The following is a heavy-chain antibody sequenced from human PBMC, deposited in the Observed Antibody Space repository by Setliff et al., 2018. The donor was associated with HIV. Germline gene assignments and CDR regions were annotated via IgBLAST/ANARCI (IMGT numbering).Heavy chain of an antibody. CDR1: GGTLSTYA. Sequence: SVKVSCKASGGTLSTYAVSWVRQAPGQGLEWMGGIIPILGVANYAQKFQGRVTITADKSTSTAYMELSSLRSEDTAVYLCANLWELGAWGQGTLVTVS. J-gene: IGHJ5*02. D-gene: IGHD3-16*01. V-gene: IGHV1-69*10. CDR3: ANLWELGA. CDR2: IIPILGVA.